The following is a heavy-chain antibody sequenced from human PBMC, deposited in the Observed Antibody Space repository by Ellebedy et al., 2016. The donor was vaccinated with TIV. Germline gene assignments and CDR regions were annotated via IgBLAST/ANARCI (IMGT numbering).Heavy chain of an antibody. Sequence: GGSLRLSXAASGFTFSSYWMSWVRQAPGKGLEWVANIKQDGSEKYYVDSVKGRFTISRDNAKNSLYLQMNSLRAEDTAVYYCARDYYSSSVDYWGQGTLVTVSS. CDR3: ARDYYSSSVDY. J-gene: IGHJ4*02. CDR2: IKQDGSEK. CDR1: GFTFSSYW. D-gene: IGHD6-13*01. V-gene: IGHV3-7*01.